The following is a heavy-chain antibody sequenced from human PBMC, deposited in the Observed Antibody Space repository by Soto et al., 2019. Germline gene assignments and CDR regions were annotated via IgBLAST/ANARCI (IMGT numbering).Heavy chain of an antibody. D-gene: IGHD3-3*01. V-gene: IGHV3-23*01. CDR1: GFTFSRFA. Sequence: GGSLRLSCAASGFTFSRFAISWVRQAPGKGLDWVSAISGSGGSTYYADSVKGRFHLSRDNSKNTLYLPMNRPRAEDTAVYYCAKDRVPREAIFGVVTSYYFDYWGQGTLVTVSS. CDR3: AKDRVPREAIFGVVTSYYFDY. J-gene: IGHJ4*02. CDR2: ISGSGGST.